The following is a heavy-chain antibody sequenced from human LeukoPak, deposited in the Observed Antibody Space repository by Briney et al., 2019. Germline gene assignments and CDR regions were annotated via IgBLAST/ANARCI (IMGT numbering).Heavy chain of an antibody. V-gene: IGHV1-69*02. CDR1: GGTFSSYT. D-gene: IGHD1-14*01. Sequence: SVKVSCKASGGTFSSYTISLVRQAPGQGLEWMGRIIPILGIANYAQKFQGRVTVTADKSTSTAYMELSSLRSEDTAVYYCASAPGTRFDYWGQGTLVTVSS. CDR3: ASAPGTRFDY. CDR2: IIPILGIA. J-gene: IGHJ4*02.